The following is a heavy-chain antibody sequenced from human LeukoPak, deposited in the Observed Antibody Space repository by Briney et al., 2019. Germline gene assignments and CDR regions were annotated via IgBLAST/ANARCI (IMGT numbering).Heavy chain of an antibody. D-gene: IGHD3-10*01. CDR2: MNPNSGNT. CDR3: ARGRRGNYGSGSIAGDY. J-gene: IGHJ4*02. CDR1: GYTLTELS. Sequence: RASVKVSCKVSGYTLTELSMHWVRQATGQGLEWMGWMNPNSGNTGYAQKFQGRVTMTRNTSISTAYMELSSLRSEDTAVYYCARGRRGNYGSGSIAGDYWGQGTLVTVSS. V-gene: IGHV1-8*01.